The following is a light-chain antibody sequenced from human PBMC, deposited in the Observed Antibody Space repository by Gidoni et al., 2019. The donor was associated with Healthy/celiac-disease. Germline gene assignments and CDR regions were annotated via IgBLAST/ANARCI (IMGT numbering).Light chain of an antibody. CDR1: QSVSSY. V-gene: IGKV3-11*01. CDR3: QQRSNWPLLT. CDR2: DAS. J-gene: IGKJ4*01. Sequence: IRLTHYPATLSLSPGDRATLSCTASQSVSSYLAWYQQKPGQAPRLLIYDASNRATGIPARFSGSGSGTDFTLTISSLEPEDFAVYYCQQRSNWPLLTFGGGTKVEIK.